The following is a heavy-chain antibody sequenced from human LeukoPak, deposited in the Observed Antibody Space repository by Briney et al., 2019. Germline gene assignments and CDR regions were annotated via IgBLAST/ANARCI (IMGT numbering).Heavy chain of an antibody. D-gene: IGHD3-22*01. CDR3: ARGYDSSAYYPFNY. J-gene: IGHJ4*02. CDR2: ISDSGST. V-gene: IGHV4-61*01. Sequence: SETLYLTCTVSGGSVSSGTYYWSWIRQSPGRGLEWIGYISDSGSTNYNPSLKSRVTISVDTSKNQFSLMLSSVTAADTAVYYCARGYDSSAYYPFNYWGQGTLVTVSS. CDR1: GGSVSSGTYY.